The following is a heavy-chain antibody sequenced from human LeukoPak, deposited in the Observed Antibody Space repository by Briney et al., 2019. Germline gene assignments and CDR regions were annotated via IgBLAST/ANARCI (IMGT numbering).Heavy chain of an antibody. Sequence: GGSLRLSCAASGFTFSSYEMNWVRQAPGKGLEWVSYISSSGSTIYYADSVKGRFTISRDNAKNSLYLQMNSLRAEDTAVYYCAKVGDGYNNYWGQGTLVTVSS. J-gene: IGHJ4*02. CDR1: GFTFSSYE. D-gene: IGHD5-24*01. V-gene: IGHV3-48*03. CDR3: AKVGDGYNNY. CDR2: ISSSGSTI.